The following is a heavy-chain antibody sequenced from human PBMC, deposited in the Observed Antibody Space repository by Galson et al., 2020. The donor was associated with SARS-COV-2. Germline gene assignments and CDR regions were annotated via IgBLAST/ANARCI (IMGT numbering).Heavy chain of an antibody. CDR3: ARHYVIEDAFDM. D-gene: IGHD3-10*02. CDR2: IYYGGGT. J-gene: IGHJ3*02. Sequence: SETLSLTCTVSGVAIRSSNYYWGWIRQPPGRRLEWIGSIYYGGGTHYSPSLKSRVTISVDRTKNQFSLKLNSVTAADTAVYYCARHYVIEDAFDMWGRGTMVTVSS. V-gene: IGHV4-39*01. CDR1: GVAIRSSNYY.